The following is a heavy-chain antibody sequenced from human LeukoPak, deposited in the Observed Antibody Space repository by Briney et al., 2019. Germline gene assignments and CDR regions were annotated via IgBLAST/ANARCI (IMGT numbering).Heavy chain of an antibody. Sequence: ASVKVSCKASGYDFTSVGITWVRRPPGQVLEWMGWISPYNGNTRYAQKFQGRVAMTTDTSTSTAYMELRSLRSDDTAVYYCVRDRSSSSYYSCWGQGTLVTVSS. CDR3: VRDRSSSSYYSC. CDR1: GYDFTSVG. CDR2: ISPYNGNT. D-gene: IGHD6-13*01. V-gene: IGHV1-18*01. J-gene: IGHJ4*02.